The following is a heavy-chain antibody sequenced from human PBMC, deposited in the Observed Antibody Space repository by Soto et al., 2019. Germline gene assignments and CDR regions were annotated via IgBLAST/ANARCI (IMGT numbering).Heavy chain of an antibody. CDR2: IKDGGRT. V-gene: IGHV4-34*01. CDR3: ARGQEGVVATH. D-gene: IGHD5-12*01. Sequence: QVQLQQWGAGLLKPSETLSLNCAVNGGSLSGYYWSWIRQPPGKGLEWIGEIKDGGRTNYSPSLNSRATISSDPSNNQFSLTLYSVTAADTGVYYCARGQEGVVATHWDQGTLLTVSS. J-gene: IGHJ4*02. CDR1: GGSLSGYY.